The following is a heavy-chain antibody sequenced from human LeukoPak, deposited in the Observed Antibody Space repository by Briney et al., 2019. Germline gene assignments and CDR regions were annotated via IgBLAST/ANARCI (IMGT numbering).Heavy chain of an antibody. D-gene: IGHD2-15*01. CDR2: ISSTSSYI. Sequence: GGSLRLSCAASGFTFSVYGMHWVRQAPGKGLEWVSSISSTSSYIYYADSVQGRFTISRDNSKSTLCLQMNSLRAEDTAVYYCAKQLGYCSDGSCYFPYWGQGTLVTVSS. CDR1: GFTFSVYG. CDR3: AKQLGYCSDGSCYFPY. J-gene: IGHJ4*02. V-gene: IGHV3-21*04.